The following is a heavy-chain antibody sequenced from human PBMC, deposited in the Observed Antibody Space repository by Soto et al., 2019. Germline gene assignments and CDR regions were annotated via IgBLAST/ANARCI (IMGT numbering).Heavy chain of an antibody. CDR3: ERDAGDSSSWDWFDP. CDR2: INSDGSST. V-gene: IGHV3-74*01. J-gene: IGHJ5*02. D-gene: IGHD6-13*01. CDR1: GFTFSSYW. Sequence: GGSLRLSCAASGFTFSSYWMHWVRQAPGKWLVWVSRINSDGSSTSYADSVKGRFTVSRDNAKNTLYLQMNSLRAEDTAVYFCERDAGDSSSWDWFDPWGQGTLVTVSS.